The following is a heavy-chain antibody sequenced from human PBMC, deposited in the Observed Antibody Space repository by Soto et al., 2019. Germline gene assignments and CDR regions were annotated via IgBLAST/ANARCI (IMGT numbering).Heavy chain of an antibody. CDR1: GYSFTSYW. J-gene: IGHJ4*02. CDR2: IYTGDSDT. V-gene: IGHV5-51*01. Sequence: GESLKISCKGSGYSFTSYWIGWVRQVPGKGLEWMGIIYTGDSDTRYSPSFQGQVTISADKSVSTAYLQWSSLKASDTAIYYCAIRGASQWLKFWGQGTLVTVPQ. CDR3: AIRGASQWLKF. D-gene: IGHD6-19*01.